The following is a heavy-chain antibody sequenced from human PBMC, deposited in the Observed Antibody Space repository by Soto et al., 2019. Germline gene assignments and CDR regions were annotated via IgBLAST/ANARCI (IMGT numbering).Heavy chain of an antibody. D-gene: IGHD3-22*01. V-gene: IGHV4-31*03. CDR2: IYYSGST. CDR3: ARGSRYYDSSGYYQY. J-gene: IGHJ4*02. Sequence: SEPLSLTCTVSGGSISSGGYYWSWIRQHPGKGLEWIGYIYYSGSTYYNPSLKSRVTISVDTSKNQFSLKLSSVTAADTAVYYCARGSRYYDSSGYYQYWGQGTMVTVYS. CDR1: GGSISSGGYY.